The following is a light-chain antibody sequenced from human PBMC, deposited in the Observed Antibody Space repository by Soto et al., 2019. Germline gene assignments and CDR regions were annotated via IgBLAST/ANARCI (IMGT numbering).Light chain of an antibody. Sequence: DIQMPQSPSSLSASVGDRVTITCRASQSISSYLNWYQQKPGKAPKLLIYAAPSLQSGVPSRFSGSGSGTDFTLTISSLQPEDFATYYCQQSYSTPFTFGPGTKGDI. CDR3: QQSYSTPFT. J-gene: IGKJ3*01. CDR1: QSISSY. V-gene: IGKV1-39*01. CDR2: AAP.